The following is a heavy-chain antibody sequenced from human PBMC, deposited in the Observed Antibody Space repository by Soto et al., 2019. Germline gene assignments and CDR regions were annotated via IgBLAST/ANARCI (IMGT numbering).Heavy chain of an antibody. CDR3: ARVPGP. J-gene: IGHJ5*02. D-gene: IGHD7-27*01. Sequence: SETLSLTCSVSGDSISSSYWAWIRQPPGKGLEWIGYISYSGSTNYNPSLKSRVTISVDRSKNQFSLKPSSVTAADTAVYYCARVPGPWGQGTLVTVSS. CDR2: ISYSGST. V-gene: IGHV4-59*12. CDR1: GDSISSSY.